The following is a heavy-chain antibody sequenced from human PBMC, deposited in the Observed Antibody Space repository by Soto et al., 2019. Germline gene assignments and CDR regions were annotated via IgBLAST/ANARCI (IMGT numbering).Heavy chain of an antibody. J-gene: IGHJ6*02. CDR1: GFSLSTSG. CDR3: ASKRLYFYGLDV. Sequence: EVQLVESGGGLVQPGGSLRLSCTASGFSLSTSGMTWVRQAPGKGLEWVANIMQDGSDKYYVDSVKGRFTISRDNAKNSLYLQMTSLRAEDTAVYYCASKRLYFYGLDVWGQGTTVTVSS. CDR2: IMQDGSDK. V-gene: IGHV3-7*01.